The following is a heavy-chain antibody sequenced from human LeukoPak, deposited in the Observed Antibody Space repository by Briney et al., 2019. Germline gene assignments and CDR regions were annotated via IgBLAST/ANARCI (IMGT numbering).Heavy chain of an antibody. V-gene: IGHV3-23*01. CDR1: GFTFSIYP. J-gene: IGHJ6*03. D-gene: IGHD2-8*01. CDR2: LSGSGGTT. Sequence: GGSLRLSCAPSGFTFSIYPMNGVPQAPGRGLGGVSGLSGSGGTTYYADSVKGRFTISRDNSKNTLYLQMNSLRAEDTAVYYCANGNRCTSPNCLGYYYFYMDVWGKGTTVTVSS. CDR3: ANGNRCTSPNCLGYYYFYMDV.